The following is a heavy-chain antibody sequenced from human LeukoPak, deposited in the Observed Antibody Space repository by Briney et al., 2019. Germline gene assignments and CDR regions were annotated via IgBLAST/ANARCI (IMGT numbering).Heavy chain of an antibody. CDR1: GFTFSSYG. D-gene: IGHD6-13*01. CDR2: ISSSSSYI. J-gene: IGHJ4*02. CDR3: ARDTLNSIAAAGTFDY. V-gene: IGHV3-21*01. Sequence: GGTLRLSCAASGFTFSSYGMSWVRQAPGKGLEWVSSISSSSSYIYYADSVKGRFTISRDNAKNSLYLQMNSLRAEDTAVYYCARDTLNSIAAAGTFDYWGQGTLVTVSS.